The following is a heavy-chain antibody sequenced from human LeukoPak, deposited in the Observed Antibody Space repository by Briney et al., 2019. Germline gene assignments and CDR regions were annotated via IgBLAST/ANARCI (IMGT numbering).Heavy chain of an antibody. CDR1: GFTFSSYA. J-gene: IGHJ4*02. CDR3: ARRAGAYSHPYDY. V-gene: IGHV3-30*14. CDR2: ISYDGSNK. Sequence: GRSLRLSCAASGFTFSSYAMHWVRQAPGKGLEWVAVISYDGSNKYYADSVKGRFTISRDNSKNTLYLQMNSLRAEDTAVYYCARRAGAYSHPYDYWGRGTLVTVSS. D-gene: IGHD4/OR15-4a*01.